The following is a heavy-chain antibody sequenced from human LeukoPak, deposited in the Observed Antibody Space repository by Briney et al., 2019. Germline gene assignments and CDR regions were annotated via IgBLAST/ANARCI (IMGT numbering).Heavy chain of an antibody. D-gene: IGHD3-3*01. J-gene: IGHJ5*02. CDR2: IYPDDSDT. CDR1: GYNFTNYW. Sequence: GESLKISCKGSGYNFTNYWIAWVRQMPGKGLEWMGIIYPDDSDTRYSPSFQGQVTISADKSVSTAYLQWSSLKASDAAIYYCARPHYTTTWSRGWLDPWGQGTLVTVSS. V-gene: IGHV5-51*01. CDR3: ARPHYTTTWSRGWLDP.